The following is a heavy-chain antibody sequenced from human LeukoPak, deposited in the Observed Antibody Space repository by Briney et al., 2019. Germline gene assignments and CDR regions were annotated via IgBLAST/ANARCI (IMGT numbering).Heavy chain of an antibody. CDR2: ISGSGGST. Sequence: GGPLRLSCVASGFTFSSYAMSWVRQAPGKGLEWVSAISGSGGSTYYADSVKGQFTISRDNSKNTLYLQMNSLRAEDTAVYYCAKSSLAFKDYYYYMDVWGKGTTVTVSS. J-gene: IGHJ6*03. CDR1: GFTFSSYA. V-gene: IGHV3-23*01. D-gene: IGHD2-15*01. CDR3: AKSSLAFKDYYYYMDV.